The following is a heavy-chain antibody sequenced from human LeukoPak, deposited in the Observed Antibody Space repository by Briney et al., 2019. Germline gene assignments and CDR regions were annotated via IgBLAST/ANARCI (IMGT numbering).Heavy chain of an antibody. Sequence: SETLSLTCTVSGYSISSGYYWGWIRQPPGKGLEWIGSIYHSGSTYYNPSLKSRVTISVDTSKNQFSLKLSSVTAADTAVYYCARDLWEVRGVIPNNWFDPWGQGTLVTVSS. D-gene: IGHD3-10*01. V-gene: IGHV4-38-2*02. J-gene: IGHJ5*02. CDR2: IYHSGST. CDR3: ARDLWEVRGVIPNNWFDP. CDR1: GYSISSGYY.